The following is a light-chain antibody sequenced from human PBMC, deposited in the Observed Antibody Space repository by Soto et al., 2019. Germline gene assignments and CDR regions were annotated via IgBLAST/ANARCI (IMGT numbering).Light chain of an antibody. CDR2: GAS. CDR3: QQYNNWPRT. V-gene: IGKV3-15*01. CDR1: QSVSSN. Sequence: EIGLTQSLATLSVSPGERATLSFRASQSVSSNLAWYQQKPGQAPRLLIYGASTRATGIPARFSGSGSGTEFTLTISSLQSEDFAVYYCQQYNNWPRTFGQGTKVDIK. J-gene: IGKJ1*01.